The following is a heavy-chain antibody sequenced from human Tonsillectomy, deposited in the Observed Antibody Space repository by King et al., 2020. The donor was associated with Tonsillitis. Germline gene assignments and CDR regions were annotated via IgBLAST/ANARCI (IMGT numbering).Heavy chain of an antibody. J-gene: IGHJ4*02. CDR3: ARDGGSYFDY. CDR2: IYYSGST. V-gene: IGHV4-59*01. Sequence: HVQLQESGPGLVKPSETLSLTCTVPGGSINSYYWSWIRPPPGKGLEWIGYIYYSGSTNYNPSLKSRVTISVDTSKNQFSLKLSSVTAADTAVYYCARDGGSYFDYWGQGILVTVSS. D-gene: IGHD1-26*01. CDR1: GGSINSYY.